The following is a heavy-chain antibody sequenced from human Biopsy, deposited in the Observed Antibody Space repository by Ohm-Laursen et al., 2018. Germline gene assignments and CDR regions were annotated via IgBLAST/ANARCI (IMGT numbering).Heavy chain of an antibody. D-gene: IGHD3-9*01. Sequence: TLSLTYGVSGASVKTSGYFWAWIRQRPGKGLEWIGYISYNERTHYNPSLTSRLAISFDTSNNRISLQLRSVSVADTAVYYCVREPKTGTAEAWYFDLWGRGSPVTVPS. CDR1: GASVKTSGYF. J-gene: IGHJ2*01. CDR3: VREPKTGTAEAWYFDL. V-gene: IGHV4-31*11. CDR2: ISYNERT.